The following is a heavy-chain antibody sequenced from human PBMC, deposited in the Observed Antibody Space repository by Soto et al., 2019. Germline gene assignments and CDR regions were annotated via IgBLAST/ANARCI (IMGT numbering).Heavy chain of an antibody. J-gene: IGHJ6*02. V-gene: IGHV4-61*01. Sequence: PSETQSLTCTVSGGSVSSGSYYWSWIRQPPGKGLERIDYIYYSGSTNYNPSLESRVTISIDTSRNQFSLKLSSVTAADTAVYYCARLGPMQQVGQFYYYAMDVWGQGTTVTVSS. CDR3: ARLGPMQQVGQFYYYAMDV. CDR2: IYYSGST. CDR1: GGSVSSGSYY. D-gene: IGHD6-13*01.